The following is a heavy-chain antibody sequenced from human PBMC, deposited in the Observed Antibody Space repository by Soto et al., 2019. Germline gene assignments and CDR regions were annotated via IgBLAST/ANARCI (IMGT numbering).Heavy chain of an antibody. V-gene: IGHV3-23*01. J-gene: IGHJ3*02. Sequence: AGGSLRLSCAASGFTFSTYAMSWVRQAPGKGLVWVSAISGSGGSTFYADSVKGRFTISRDNSMNTLYLQMNSLRTEDTAVYYCAHPRGFGVFDAYDIWGPGTMVTVSS. CDR3: AHPRGFGVFDAYDI. CDR2: ISGSGGST. CDR1: GFTFSTYA. D-gene: IGHD3-10*01.